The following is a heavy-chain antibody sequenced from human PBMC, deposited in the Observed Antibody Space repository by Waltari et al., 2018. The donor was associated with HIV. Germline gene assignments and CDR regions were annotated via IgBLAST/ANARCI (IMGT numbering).Heavy chain of an antibody. Sequence: EVQLVESGGGLVQPGGSLRLSCAASGFTFSSYWMSWVRQAPGRGGEGVANKKKDGIEKYYVDTVNGRFTISRDNAENSLYLQMNGLRAEDTAVYYCARGGFYGSGSKVNWGQGTLVTVSS. CDR3: ARGGFYGSGSKVN. CDR2: KKKDGIEK. V-gene: IGHV3-7*04. CDR1: GFTFSSYW. D-gene: IGHD3-10*01. J-gene: IGHJ4*02.